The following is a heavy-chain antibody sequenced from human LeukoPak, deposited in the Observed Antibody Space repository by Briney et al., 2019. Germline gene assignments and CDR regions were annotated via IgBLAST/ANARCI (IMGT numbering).Heavy chain of an antibody. V-gene: IGHV3-23*01. CDR2: ISGGVGTT. D-gene: IGHD7-27*01. CDR3: AKDGGLWVSAHWGDS. Sequence: GGSLRLSCAASGFTFSSYAMSWVRQAPGKGLEWVSAISGGVGTTYYADSVKGRFTVSRDNSKNTLFLQMNSLRAEDTAVYYCAKDGGLWVSAHWGDSWGRGTLVTVSS. J-gene: IGHJ4*02. CDR1: GFTFSSYA.